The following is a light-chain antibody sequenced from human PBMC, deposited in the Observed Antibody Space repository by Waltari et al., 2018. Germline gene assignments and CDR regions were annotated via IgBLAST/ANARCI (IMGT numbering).Light chain of an antibody. CDR2: VNSDGSH. J-gene: IGLJ3*02. V-gene: IGLV4-69*01. CDR1: SGHSSNI. Sequence: SASASLGASVKLTCTLSSGHSSNIIAWHQQQPEKGPRYLMKVNSDGSHSKGDEIPDRFSGSSSGAERYLTISNLQSEDEADYFCQTGGHGTCVFGGGTKLTGL. CDR3: QTGGHGTCV.